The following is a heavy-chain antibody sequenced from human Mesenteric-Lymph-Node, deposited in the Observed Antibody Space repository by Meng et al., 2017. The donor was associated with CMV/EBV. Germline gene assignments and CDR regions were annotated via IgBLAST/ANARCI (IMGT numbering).Heavy chain of an antibody. CDR1: GFTFSDHY. D-gene: IGHD3-10*01. J-gene: IGHJ4*02. CDR3: ARITLVEDY. Sequence: LSSAATGFTFSDHYMDWVRQAPGKGLGCVGRIRNKANSYITEYAASVKGRFTISRDGSKSSLYLQMNSLKTEDTAVYYCARITLVEDYWGQGALVTVSS. CDR2: IRNKANSYIT. V-gene: IGHV3-72*01.